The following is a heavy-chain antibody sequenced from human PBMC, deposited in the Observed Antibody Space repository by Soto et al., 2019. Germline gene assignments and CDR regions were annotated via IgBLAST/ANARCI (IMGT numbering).Heavy chain of an antibody. D-gene: IGHD3-3*01. J-gene: IGHJ4*02. CDR2: INHSGST. CDR3: ARGRDVLRFLEWLLAPFDY. CDR1: GGSFSGYY. V-gene: IGHV4-34*01. Sequence: SETLSLTCAVYGGSFSGYYWSWIRQPPGKGLEWIGEINHSGSTNYNPSLKSRVTISVDTSKNQFSLKLSSVTAADTAVYYCARGRDVLRFLEWLLAPFDYWGQGTLVTVSS.